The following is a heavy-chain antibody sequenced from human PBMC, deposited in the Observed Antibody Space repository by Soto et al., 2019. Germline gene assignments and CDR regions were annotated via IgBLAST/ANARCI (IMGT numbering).Heavy chain of an antibody. D-gene: IGHD3-10*01. V-gene: IGHV4-61*01. CDR3: VSEYDHTIDYHKID. J-gene: IGHJ4*02. CDR2: MYYSGYT. CDR1: GGSVSTSTHH. Sequence: QVQLQESGPGLVRPSETLSLTCIVSGGSVSTSTHHWSWIRQPPGKGLEWIGYMYYSGYTNYNPSLKGRVTISMDRYRNLFTLSLNSVTAAYTAVYYCVSEYDHTIDYHKIDWGQGTLVTVSS.